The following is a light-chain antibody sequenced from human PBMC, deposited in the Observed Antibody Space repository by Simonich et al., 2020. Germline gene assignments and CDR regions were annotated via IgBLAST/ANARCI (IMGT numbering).Light chain of an antibody. CDR2: DVS. J-gene: IGLJ3*02. CDR1: SSDVGGYNY. CDR3: SSNTSSSTWV. V-gene: IGLV2-14*01. Sequence: QSALTQPASVSGSPGQSITISCTGTSSDVGGYNYVSWYQQQPGKAPKLMIYDVSKRPSGFSNRFSGSKAGNTASLTISGLQAEDEADYYCSSNTSSSTWVFGGGTKLTVL.